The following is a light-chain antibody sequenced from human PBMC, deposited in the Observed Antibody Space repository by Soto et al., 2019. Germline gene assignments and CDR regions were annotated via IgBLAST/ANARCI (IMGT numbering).Light chain of an antibody. V-gene: IGKV3-20*01. CDR1: QGVSTSD. CDR3: QQYGSSPYT. CDR2: STS. Sequence: VLTQSQGTLALSPGERATLSCRASQGVSTSDLAWYQHKPGQTPRRLIYSTSSRAPGIPDRFSGSGSGTDFTLSISRLEPEDFAVYYCQQYGSSPYTFGQGTKLEIK. J-gene: IGKJ2*01.